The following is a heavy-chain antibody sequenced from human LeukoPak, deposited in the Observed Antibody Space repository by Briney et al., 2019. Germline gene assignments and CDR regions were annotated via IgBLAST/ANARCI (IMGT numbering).Heavy chain of an antibody. CDR2: IYHSGST. D-gene: IGHD6-13*01. J-gene: IGHJ4*02. CDR3: ARVRGSSPFPYYFDY. CDR1: GGSISSGGYY. Sequence: SQTLSLTCTVSGGSISSGGYYWSWIRQPPGKGLEWIGYIYHSGSTYYNPSLKSRVTISVDRSKNQFSLKLSSVTAADTAVYYCARVRGSSPFPYYFDYWGQGTLVTVSS. V-gene: IGHV4-30-2*01.